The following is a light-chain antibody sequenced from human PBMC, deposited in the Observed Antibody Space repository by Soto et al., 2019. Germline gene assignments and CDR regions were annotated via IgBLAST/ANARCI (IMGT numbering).Light chain of an antibody. CDR2: RAS. Sequence: DIQMTQSPSTLSASVGDRVTITCRASQSITTWLAWYQHKPGQAPKLLIYRASNLQSGVPSRFSGSGSGTEFALTISSLQPDDFATDYCQQYNSYSQFSTFGQGTKVEIK. V-gene: IGKV1-5*03. CDR1: QSITTW. CDR3: QQYNSYSQFST. J-gene: IGKJ1*01.